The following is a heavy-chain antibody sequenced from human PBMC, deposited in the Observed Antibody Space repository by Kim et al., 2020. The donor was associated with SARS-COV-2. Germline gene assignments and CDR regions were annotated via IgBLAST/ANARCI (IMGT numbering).Heavy chain of an antibody. V-gene: IGHV1-69*13. D-gene: IGHD2-15*01. CDR3: ATLYCSDGSRHSEHDS. CDR2: IIPLFGAG. J-gene: IGHJ4*02. CDR1: GTTFSNTA. Sequence: SVKVSCKTSGTTFSNTAISWVRQAPGQGLEWMGEIIPLFGAGNHAQKFQGRITITADESTSIVYMELSSLRSEDTAVYYCATLYCSDGSRHSEHDSWGQGTLVTVSS.